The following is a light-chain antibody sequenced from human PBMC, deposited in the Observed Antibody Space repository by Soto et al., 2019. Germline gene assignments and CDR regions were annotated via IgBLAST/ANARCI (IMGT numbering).Light chain of an antibody. Sequence: IQLTQSPSSLSASVGDRVTITCRASQGISSFLAWYQQKPGRAPKLLIYGASTLQSGVPSRFSGSGSGTDVTLTISSLQPEDFATYYCQQLNSFPIAFGPGTKVEIQ. CDR2: GAS. CDR3: QQLNSFPIA. J-gene: IGKJ3*01. CDR1: QGISSF. V-gene: IGKV1-9*01.